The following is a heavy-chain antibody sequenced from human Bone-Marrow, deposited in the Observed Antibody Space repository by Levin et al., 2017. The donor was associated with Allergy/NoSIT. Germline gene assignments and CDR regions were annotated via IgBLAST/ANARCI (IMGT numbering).Heavy chain of an antibody. V-gene: IGHV3-33*03. Sequence: GGSLRLSCAASGFTFSNYAMHWVRQAPGKGLEWVAIIWYDGSNKYYADSVKGRFTISRDNSKNTLDLQMNSLRAEDTAMYYCARVYCSSTSCYAGTDWFFDLWGRGTLVTVSS. J-gene: IGHJ2*01. CDR3: ARVYCSSTSCYAGTDWFFDL. D-gene: IGHD2-2*01. CDR1: GFTFSNYA. CDR2: IWYDGSNK.